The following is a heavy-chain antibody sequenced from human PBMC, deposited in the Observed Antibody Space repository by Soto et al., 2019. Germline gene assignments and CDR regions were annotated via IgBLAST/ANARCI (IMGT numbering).Heavy chain of an antibody. CDR2: ISSGGSTI. J-gene: IGHJ4*02. D-gene: IGHD5-12*01. Sequence: QVQLVESGGGLVKPGGSLRLSCAGSGFTFRDYYMSWIRQAPGKGLEWVSYISSGGSTIYYADSLQGRFTISRDNAKNSLYLQMNSLRAEDTAVYYCARGDGYNSYYFAYWGQGTLVTVSS. V-gene: IGHV3-11*01. CDR1: GFTFRDYY. CDR3: ARGDGYNSYYFAY.